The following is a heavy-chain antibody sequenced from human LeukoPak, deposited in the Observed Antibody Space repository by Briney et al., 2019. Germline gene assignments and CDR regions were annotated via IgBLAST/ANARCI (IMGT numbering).Heavy chain of an antibody. Sequence: GGYLRLSCAASGFTVSSNYMSWVRQAPGKGLEWVSVIYSGGSTYYADSVKGRFTISRDNSKNTLYLQMNSLRAEDTAVYYCARAVGATHIDYWGQGTLVTVSS. V-gene: IGHV3-66*01. D-gene: IGHD1-26*01. CDR1: GFTVSSNY. CDR3: ARAVGATHIDY. J-gene: IGHJ4*02. CDR2: IYSGGST.